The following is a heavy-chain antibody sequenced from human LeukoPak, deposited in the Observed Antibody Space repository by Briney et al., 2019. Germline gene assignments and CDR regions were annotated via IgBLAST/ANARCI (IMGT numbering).Heavy chain of an antibody. CDR1: GGSISSSSYY. CDR3: ARHLTMVRGVIIGNWFDP. V-gene: IGHV4-39*01. J-gene: IGHJ5*02. Sequence: PETLSLTCTVSGGSISSSSYYWGWIRQPPGKGLEWIGSIYYSGSTCYNPSLKSRVTISVDTSKNQFSLKLSSVTAADTAVYYCARHLTMVRGVIIGNWFDPWGQGTLVTVSS. D-gene: IGHD3-10*01. CDR2: IYYSGST.